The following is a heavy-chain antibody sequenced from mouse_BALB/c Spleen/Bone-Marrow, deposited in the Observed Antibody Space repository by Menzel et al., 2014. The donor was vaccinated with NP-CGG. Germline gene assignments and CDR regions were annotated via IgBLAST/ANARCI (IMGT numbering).Heavy chain of an antibody. J-gene: IGHJ3*01. CDR1: GYKFTDYN. CDR2: IYPYNGGT. Sequence: SGPELVKPGASVKISCKASGYKFTDYNMHWVKQSHGRSLEWIGYIYPYNGGTGYNQKFKSKATLTVDNSSSTAYMELRSLTSEDSAVYYCARGWLLSWFAYWGQGTLVTVSA. D-gene: IGHD2-3*01. V-gene: IGHV1S29*02. CDR3: ARGWLLSWFAY.